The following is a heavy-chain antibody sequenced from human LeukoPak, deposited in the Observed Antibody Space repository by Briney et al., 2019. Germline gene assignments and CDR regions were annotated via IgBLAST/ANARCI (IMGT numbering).Heavy chain of an antibody. J-gene: IGHJ4*02. V-gene: IGHV1-69*01. Sequence: GSSVKVSCKASGGTFSSYAISWVRQAPGQGLEWMGGIIPIFGTANYAQKFQGRVTITADESTSTAYTELSSLRSEDTAVYYCARDGPPGYCSGGSCYGYWGQGTLVTVSS. CDR1: GGTFSSYA. CDR2: IIPIFGTA. CDR3: ARDGPPGYCSGGSCYGY. D-gene: IGHD2-15*01.